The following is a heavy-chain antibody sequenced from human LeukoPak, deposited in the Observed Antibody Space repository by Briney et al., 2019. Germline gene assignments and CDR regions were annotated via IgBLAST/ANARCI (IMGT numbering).Heavy chain of an antibody. D-gene: IGHD1-26*01. CDR2: IQQDGSEK. CDR3: ARNPPRYFN. J-gene: IGHJ4*02. Sequence: PGGSLRLSCGASGFXFSSYWMIWVRQAPGKGLEWVANIQQDGSEKYYVDSVKGRFTISRDNAKNSLYLQMNSLRAEDTAVYYCARNPPRYFNWGQGTLVTVSS. V-gene: IGHV3-7*05. CDR1: GFXFSSYW.